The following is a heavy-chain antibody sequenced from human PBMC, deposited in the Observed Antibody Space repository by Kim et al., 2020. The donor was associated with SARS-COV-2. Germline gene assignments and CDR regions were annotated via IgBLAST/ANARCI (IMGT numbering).Heavy chain of an antibody. J-gene: IGHJ4*02. Sequence: TDSVKGQLTSSRDNAKNTLYLQMNSLRAEDTAVYYCARRQFSSGWYYFDYWGQGTLVTVSS. V-gene: IGHV3-74*01. CDR3: ARRQFSSGWYYFDY. D-gene: IGHD6-19*01.